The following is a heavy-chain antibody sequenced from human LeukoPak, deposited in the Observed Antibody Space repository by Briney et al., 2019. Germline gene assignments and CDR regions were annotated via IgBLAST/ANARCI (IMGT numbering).Heavy chain of an antibody. J-gene: IGHJ4*02. D-gene: IGHD3-3*01. Sequence: ASVKVSCKASGYTFTDLHIHWVRKAPGQGLEWMGFLRTNTGGTSYAQKCQGGVTMTRDTPISTAYLELTSLTSDDTAVYFCARHNYDFDFDYWGQGTLVTVSA. CDR2: LRTNTGGT. V-gene: IGHV1-2*02. CDR1: GYTFTDLH. CDR3: ARHNYDFDFDY.